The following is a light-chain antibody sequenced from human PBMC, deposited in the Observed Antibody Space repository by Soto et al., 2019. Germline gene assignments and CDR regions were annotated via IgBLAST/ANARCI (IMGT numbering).Light chain of an antibody. CDR3: QQYDIWPWT. CDR1: QSVSSH. Sequence: EILLTQSPATLSVSPWERATLSCRASQSVSSHLAWYQQKPGQAPRVLIYGASTRATGSPARFSGSGSGTEFTLTISSLQSEDFVVYFCQQYDIWPWTFGQGTKVDIK. V-gene: IGKV3-15*01. J-gene: IGKJ1*01. CDR2: GAS.